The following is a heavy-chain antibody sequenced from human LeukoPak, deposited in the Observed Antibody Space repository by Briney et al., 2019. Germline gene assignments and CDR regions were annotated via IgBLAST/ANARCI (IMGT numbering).Heavy chain of an antibody. CDR3: AKDFGYSYGWVDY. CDR1: GFTFNTYA. D-gene: IGHD5-18*01. Sequence: GGSLRLSCAASGFTFNTYAMSWVRQAPGKGLEWVSTISGNGGKSYSAGSVKGRFTISRVNSKNTLYLQMNSLRAEDTALYYCAKDFGYSYGWVDYWGQGILVAVSS. V-gene: IGHV3-23*01. CDR2: ISGNGGKS. J-gene: IGHJ4*02.